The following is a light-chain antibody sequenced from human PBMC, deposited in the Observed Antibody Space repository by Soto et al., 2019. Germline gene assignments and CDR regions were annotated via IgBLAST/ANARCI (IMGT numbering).Light chain of an antibody. V-gene: IGLV1-47*02. CDR2: SND. CDR3: AAWDDSLAGYV. Sequence: QLVLTQSPSTSGTPGQRIIISCSGSSSNIGSNAVYWYQQVPGSAPKLLMHSNDQRPSGVPDRFSGSRSGTSASLAVSGLRSEDQADYYCAAWDDSLAGYVFGTGTKLTVL. CDR1: SSNIGSNA. J-gene: IGLJ1*01.